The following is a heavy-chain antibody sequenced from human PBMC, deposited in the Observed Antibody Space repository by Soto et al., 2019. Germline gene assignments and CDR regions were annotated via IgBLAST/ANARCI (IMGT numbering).Heavy chain of an antibody. CDR1: GGSISSSSYY. V-gene: IGHV4-39*01. Sequence: SETLSLTCTVSGGSISSSSYYWGWIRQPPGKGLEWIGSIYYSGSTYYNPSLKSRVTISVDTSKNQFSLKLSSVTAADTAVYYCARRKDFWSGYSHPYYYYYYMDVWGKGTTVTVSS. J-gene: IGHJ6*03. CDR2: IYYSGST. CDR3: ARRKDFWSGYSHPYYYYYYMDV. D-gene: IGHD3-3*01.